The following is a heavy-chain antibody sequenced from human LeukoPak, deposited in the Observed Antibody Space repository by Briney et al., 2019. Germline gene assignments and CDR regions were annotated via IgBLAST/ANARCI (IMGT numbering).Heavy chain of an antibody. D-gene: IGHD5-12*01. CDR1: GYTLTELS. V-gene: IGHV1-24*01. CDR2: FDPEDGET. Sequence: ASVEVSCKVSGYTLTELSMHWVRQAPGRGLEWMGGFDPEDGETIYAQKFQGRVTMTEDTSTDTAYMELSSLRSEDTAVYYCAIYAYSGYEDWGQGTLVTVSS. CDR3: AIYAYSGYED. J-gene: IGHJ4*02.